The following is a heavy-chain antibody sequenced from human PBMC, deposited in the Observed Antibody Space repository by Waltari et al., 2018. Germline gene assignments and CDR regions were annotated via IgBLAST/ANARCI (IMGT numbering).Heavy chain of an antibody. D-gene: IGHD5-12*01. V-gene: IGHV4-39*01. J-gene: IGHJ6*03. CDR3: AREVPRNGYIGLIYYYMDV. CDR1: GGSLRSRSSF. CDR2: IYYSGST. Sequence: QLQLQESGPGLVKPSETLSLTCTVSGGSLRSRSSFCAWIRQPPGKGLEWIGSIYYSGSTYYNLSLKSRVTISVDRSTNQVSLKLTSVTAADTAVYFCAREVPRNGYIGLIYYYMDVWGKGTTVTVSS.